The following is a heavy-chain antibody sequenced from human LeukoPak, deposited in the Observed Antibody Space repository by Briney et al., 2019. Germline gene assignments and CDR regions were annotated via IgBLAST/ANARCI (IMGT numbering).Heavy chain of an antibody. CDR3: ARVLSGYDNNGYYYNYFDY. Sequence: GGSLRLSCTASGLTVSSNSMSWVRQAPGKGLEWVSLFHTTGRTFYADSVKGRFTISRDLSKNTLFLQLNSLRAGDTAVYFCARVLSGYDNNGYYYNYFDYWGQGTLVTVSS. V-gene: IGHV3-53*01. J-gene: IGHJ4*02. CDR1: GLTVSSNS. CDR2: FHTTGRT. D-gene: IGHD3-22*01.